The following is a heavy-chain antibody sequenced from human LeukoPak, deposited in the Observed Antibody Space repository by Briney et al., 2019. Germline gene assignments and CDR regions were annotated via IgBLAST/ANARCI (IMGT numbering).Heavy chain of an antibody. J-gene: IGHJ5*02. V-gene: IGHV4-59*11. CDR1: GDSFSSHY. CDR2: ISYIGTT. CDR3: AREISYCTNGVCYSVWFDP. D-gene: IGHD2-8*01. Sequence: PSETLSLTCAVSGDSFSSHYWTWIRQPPGRGLEGIGYISYIGTTNYNPSLKSRVTISIDTSKSQFYLKLSSVTAADTAVYYCAREISYCTNGVCYSVWFDPWGQGTLVTVSS.